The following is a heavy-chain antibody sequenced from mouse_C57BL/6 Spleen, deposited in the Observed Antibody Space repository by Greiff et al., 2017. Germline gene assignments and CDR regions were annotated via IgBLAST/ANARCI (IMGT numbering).Heavy chain of an antibody. Sequence: QVQLQQSGAELVRPGASVTLSCKASGYTFTDYEMHWVKQTPVHGLEWIGAIDPETGGTAYNQKFKGKAILTADKSSSTAYMELRSLTSEDSAVYYCATGYSNYVGWFAYWGQGTLVTVSA. CDR3: ATGYSNYVGWFAY. D-gene: IGHD2-5*01. V-gene: IGHV1-15*01. CDR1: GYTFTDYE. J-gene: IGHJ3*01. CDR2: IDPETGGT.